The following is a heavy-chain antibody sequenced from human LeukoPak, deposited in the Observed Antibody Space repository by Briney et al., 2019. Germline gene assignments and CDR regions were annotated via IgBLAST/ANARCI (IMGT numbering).Heavy chain of an antibody. J-gene: IGHJ4*02. D-gene: IGHD6-13*01. CDR1: GYTFTGYY. CDR3: ARDYGLDPQGAAAAGTTFDY. V-gene: IGHV1-46*01. Sequence: ASVKVSCKASGYTFTGYYMHRVRQAPGQGLEWMGIINPSGGSTSYAQKFQGRVTMTRDTSTSTVYMELSSLRSEDTAVYYCARDYGLDPQGAAAAGTTFDYWGQGTLVTVSS. CDR2: INPSGGST.